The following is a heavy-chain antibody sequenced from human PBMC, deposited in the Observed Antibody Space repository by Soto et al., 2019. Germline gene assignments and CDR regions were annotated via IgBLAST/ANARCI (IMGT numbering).Heavy chain of an antibody. CDR1: GDSLTELS. CDR2: FDPEDGET. J-gene: IGHJ4*02. D-gene: IGHD2-15*01. Sequence: ASVKVSCEISGDSLTELSMHRVRQAPGKGLEWMGGFDPEDGETIYAQKFQGRVTMTEDTSTDTAYMELSSLRSEDTAVYYCATTLGYCSGGSCPMLFNFDYWGQGTLVTAPQ. V-gene: IGHV1-24*01. CDR3: ATTLGYCSGGSCPMLFNFDY.